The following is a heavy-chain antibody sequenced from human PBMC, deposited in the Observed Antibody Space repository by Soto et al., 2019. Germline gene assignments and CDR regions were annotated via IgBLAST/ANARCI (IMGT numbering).Heavy chain of an antibody. J-gene: IGHJ6*02. V-gene: IGHV4-59*01. CDR3: ARSTPTKTYYYYGMDV. CDR2: IYYSGST. Sequence: SETMSLTCTVSGGSISSYYWSWIRQHPGKGLEGIGYIYYSGSTNYNPSLKSRVTISVETSKNQFSLKLSSVTAADTAVYYCARSTPTKTYYYYGMDVWGQGTTVTVSS. CDR1: GGSISSYY.